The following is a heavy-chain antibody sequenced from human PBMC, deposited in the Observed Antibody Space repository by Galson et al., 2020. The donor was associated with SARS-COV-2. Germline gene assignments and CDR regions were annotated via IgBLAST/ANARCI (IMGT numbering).Heavy chain of an antibody. Sequence: QAGGSLRLSCAASGFTFSSYGMHWVRQAPGKGLEWGAVISYDGSNKYYADSVKGRFTISRDNSKNTLYLQMNSLRAEDTAVYYCASFYDILTGYYNVGGFDYWGQGTLVTVSS. CDR3: ASFYDILTGYYNVGGFDY. J-gene: IGHJ4*02. D-gene: IGHD3-9*01. CDR2: ISYDGSNK. CDR1: GFTFSSYG. V-gene: IGHV3-30*03.